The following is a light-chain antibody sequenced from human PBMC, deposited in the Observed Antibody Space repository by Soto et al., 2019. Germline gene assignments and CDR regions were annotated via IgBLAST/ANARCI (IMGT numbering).Light chain of an antibody. V-gene: IGKV3-15*01. Sequence: ERVMTQSPAPLSVSPGERATLSCRASQSVSSHLAWYQQKPGQPPRLLIYGASTRATGIPARFSGSGSGTEFTLSISSLQSEDFAVYYCKQYKEWPPFTFGQGTRLEIK. CDR3: KQYKEWPPFT. J-gene: IGKJ5*01. CDR2: GAS. CDR1: QSVSSH.